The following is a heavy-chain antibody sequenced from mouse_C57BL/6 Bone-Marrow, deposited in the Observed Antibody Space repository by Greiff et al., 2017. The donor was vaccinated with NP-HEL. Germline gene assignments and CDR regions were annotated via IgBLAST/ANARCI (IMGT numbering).Heavy chain of an antibody. CDR1: GFTFSDYG. CDR3: ARWLRYAMDY. J-gene: IGHJ4*01. CDR2: ISSGSSTI. V-gene: IGHV5-17*01. D-gene: IGHD1-2*01. Sequence: EVKLVESGGGLVKPGGSLKLSCAASGFTFSDYGMHWVRQAPEKGLEWVAYISSGSSTIYYADTVKGRFTISRDNAKNTLFLQMTSLRSEDTAMYYCARWLRYAMDYWGQGTSVTVSS.